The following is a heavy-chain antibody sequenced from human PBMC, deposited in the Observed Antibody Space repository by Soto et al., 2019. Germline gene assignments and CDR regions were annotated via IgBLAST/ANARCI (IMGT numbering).Heavy chain of an antibody. D-gene: IGHD3-10*01. CDR2: IYYSGST. J-gene: IGHJ4*02. V-gene: IGHV4-59*01. Sequence: SETLSLTCTVSGGSISSYYWSWIRQPPGKGLEWIGYIYYSGSTNYNPSLKSRVIISVDTSKNQFFLRLSSVTTADTAVYYCSRVDPGETSPFDHWGQGTLVTVSS. CDR3: SRVDPGETSPFDH. CDR1: GGSISSYY.